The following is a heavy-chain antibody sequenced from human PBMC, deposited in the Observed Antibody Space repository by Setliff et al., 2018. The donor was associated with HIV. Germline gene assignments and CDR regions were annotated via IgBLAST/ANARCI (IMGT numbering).Heavy chain of an antibody. CDR2: INPNNGGT. V-gene: IGHV1-2*02. D-gene: IGHD6-19*01. J-gene: IGHJ5*02. CDR3: AKEIPGPAINSGRIKNWFDP. CDR1: GYTFTGYY. Sequence: ASVKVSCKASGYTFTGYYMHWVRQAPGQGLEWMGWINPNNGGTNYAQKFQGRVTMTRDTSISTVYMELSSLRSEDTAVYYCAKEIPGPAINSGRIKNWFDPWGEGTLVTVSS.